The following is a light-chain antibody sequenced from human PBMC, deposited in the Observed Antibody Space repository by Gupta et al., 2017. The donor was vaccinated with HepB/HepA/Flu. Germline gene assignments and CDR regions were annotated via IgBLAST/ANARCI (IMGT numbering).Light chain of an antibody. CDR3: RQGLHSPFT. Sequence: DVVMTQSPLSLPVTPGEPASISCRSSQSLLHSNGYNYVDWYVQRPGQSPQVLIYLGSIRASGVPDRFSGSVLGTDFTLKISRVEGEDVGVYYCRQGLHSPFTFGPGTKVDIK. J-gene: IGKJ3*01. CDR2: LGS. V-gene: IGKV2-28*01. CDR1: QSLLHSNGYNY.